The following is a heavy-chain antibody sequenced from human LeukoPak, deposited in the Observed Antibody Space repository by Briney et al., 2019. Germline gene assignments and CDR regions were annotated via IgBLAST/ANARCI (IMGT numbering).Heavy chain of an antibody. J-gene: IGHJ3*02. V-gene: IGHV4-34*01. D-gene: IGHD1-7*01. Sequence: PSETLSLTCAVYGGSFSGYYWSWIRQPPGKGLEWIGEINHSGSTNYNPSLKSRVTISVDTSKNQFSLKLSSVTAADTAVYYCARSASITGSTWRTFDIWGQGTMVTVSS. CDR3: ARSASITGSTWRTFDI. CDR2: INHSGST. CDR1: GGSFSGYY.